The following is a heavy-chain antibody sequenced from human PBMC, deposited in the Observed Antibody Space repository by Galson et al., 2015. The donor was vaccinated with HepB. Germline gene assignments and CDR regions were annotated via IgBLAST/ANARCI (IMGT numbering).Heavy chain of an antibody. D-gene: IGHD3-16*01. Sequence: SLRLSCAASGFTFSSDAMSWVRQSPGKGLEWVSLISGSGGTTDYADSVKGRFTISRDNSKNTLFLQMNSLRADDTAVYYCAKLGLRLGGDYWGQGTLVTVSS. CDR1: GFTFSSDA. CDR3: AKLGLRLGGDY. V-gene: IGHV3-23*01. J-gene: IGHJ4*02. CDR2: ISGSGGTT.